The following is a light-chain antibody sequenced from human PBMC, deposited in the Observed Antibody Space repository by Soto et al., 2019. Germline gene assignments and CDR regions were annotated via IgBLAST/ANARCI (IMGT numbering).Light chain of an antibody. CDR3: LQHNTSPRT. CDR2: AAS. Sequence: EIQMTQSPSSLSASVGGRVTITCRASQGIRNDLGWYQHRRGKDHKXLIYAASTLQPGVPSRFSGSGSGTDLTITISSLQPEDFATYYCLQHNTSPRTFGQGAKGDIK. V-gene: IGKV1-17*01. J-gene: IGKJ1*01. CDR1: QGIRND.